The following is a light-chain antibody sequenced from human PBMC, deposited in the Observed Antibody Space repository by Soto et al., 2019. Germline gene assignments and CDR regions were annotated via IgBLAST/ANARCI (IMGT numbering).Light chain of an antibody. Sequence: QSVLTQPRSVSGSPGQSVTISCTGTSSDVGGYNYVSWYQQHPGKAPKLMIYDVGKRPSGVPDRFSGSKSGNTASLTISGLQAEDEADYYCCSYAGSYTFDVVFGGGTKVTVL. CDR2: DVG. CDR3: CSYAGSYTFDVV. J-gene: IGLJ2*01. V-gene: IGLV2-11*01. CDR1: SSDVGGYNY.